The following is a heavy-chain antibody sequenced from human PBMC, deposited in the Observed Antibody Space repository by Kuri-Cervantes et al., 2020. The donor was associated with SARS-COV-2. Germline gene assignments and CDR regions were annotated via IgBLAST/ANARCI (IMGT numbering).Heavy chain of an antibody. CDR2: ISHDGKNK. V-gene: IGHV3-30*18. D-gene: IGHD6-13*01. CDR1: GFNFSRTD. CDR3: AKDTKPLAAAGWFDP. Sequence: GESLKISCAASGFNFSRTDMHWVRQAPGKGLEWVAVISHDGKNKKCIASGKGRFTISRDNSQNTLYLHMKSLRSEDTAMYYCAKDTKPLAAAGWFDPWGQGTLVTVSS. J-gene: IGHJ5*02.